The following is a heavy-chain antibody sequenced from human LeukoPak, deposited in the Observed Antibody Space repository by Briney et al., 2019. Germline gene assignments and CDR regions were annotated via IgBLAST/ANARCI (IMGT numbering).Heavy chain of an antibody. Sequence: PSETLSLTCAVYGGSFSGYYWSWIRQPPGKGLEWVGEINHSGSTNYNPPLKSRVTISVDTSKNQFSLKLSSVTAADTAVYYCARGNYYGSGTLGAFDIWGQGTMVTVSS. CDR2: INHSGST. J-gene: IGHJ3*02. CDR1: GGSFSGYY. CDR3: ARGNYYGSGTLGAFDI. D-gene: IGHD3-10*01. V-gene: IGHV4-34*01.